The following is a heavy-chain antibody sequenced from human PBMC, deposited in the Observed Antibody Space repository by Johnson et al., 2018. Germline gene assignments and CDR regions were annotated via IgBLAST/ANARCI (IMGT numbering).Heavy chain of an antibody. Sequence: QVQLVQSGGGVVQPGRSLRLSCAASGFTFSSYGIHWVRQAPGKGLEWVAVISYDGSNKYYADSVKGRFPIPRDNSKHMLYLQMNNLRAEDTAVYYCAGLWPWFGELLGAFDIWGQGTMVTVSS. CDR2: ISYDGSNK. V-gene: IGHV3-30*03. CDR3: AGLWPWFGELLGAFDI. J-gene: IGHJ3*02. CDR1: GFTFSSYG. D-gene: IGHD3-10*01.